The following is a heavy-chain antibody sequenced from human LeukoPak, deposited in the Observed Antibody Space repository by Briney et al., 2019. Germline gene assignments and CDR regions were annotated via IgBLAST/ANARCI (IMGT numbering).Heavy chain of an antibody. V-gene: IGHV1-2*02. Sequence: ASVKVSCKASGYTFTGYYMHWVRQPPGQGLAWVGWINPNSGGTNYAQKFQGRVTMTRDTSISTACMELSRLRSDDTAVYYCARPRIAAAGTGYFDYWGQGTLVTVSS. CDR2: INPNSGGT. CDR1: GYTFTGYY. D-gene: IGHD6-13*01. CDR3: ARPRIAAAGTGYFDY. J-gene: IGHJ4*02.